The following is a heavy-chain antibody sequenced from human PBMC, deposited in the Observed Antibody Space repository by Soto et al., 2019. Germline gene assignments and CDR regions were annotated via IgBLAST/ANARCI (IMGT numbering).Heavy chain of an antibody. CDR1: GYTFTSYY. D-gene: IGHD2-15*01. CDR2: INPSGGST. Sequence: QVQLVQSGAEVKKPGASVKVSCKASGYTFTSYYMHWVRQAPGQGLEWMGIINPSGGSTSYAQKSKGRVTMTRDTSTSTVYMELSSLRSEDTAVYYCAREDCRGGSCYRVYYYGMDVWGQGTTVTVSS. V-gene: IGHV1-46*01. CDR3: AREDCRGGSCYRVYYYGMDV. J-gene: IGHJ6*02.